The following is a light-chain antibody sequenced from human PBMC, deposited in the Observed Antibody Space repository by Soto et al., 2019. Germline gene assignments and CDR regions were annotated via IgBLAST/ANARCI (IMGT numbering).Light chain of an antibody. J-gene: IGKJ4*01. CDR3: QQYKNWPLT. CDR1: QRISSS. CDR2: DAS. V-gene: IGKV3-15*01. Sequence: EIVMTQSPVTLSVSPGERATLSCRASQRISSSLAWYQQKPDQSPRLLIYDASTRATGIPARFSGSGSGTEFTLTINSLQSEDFAVYYCQQYKNWPLTFGGGTKVEIK.